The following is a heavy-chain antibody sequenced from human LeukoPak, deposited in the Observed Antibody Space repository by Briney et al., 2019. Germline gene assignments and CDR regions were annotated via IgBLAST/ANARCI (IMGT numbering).Heavy chain of an antibody. CDR1: GFTFSSYA. J-gene: IGHJ4*02. CDR2: ISYDGSNK. D-gene: IGHD3-10*01. V-gene: IGHV3-30-3*02. Sequence: GGSLRLSCAASGFTFSSYAMHWVRQAPGKGLEWVAVISYDGSNKYYADSVKGRFTISRDNSKNTLYLQMNSLRAEDTAVYYCAKDLNYGSGSQGDYWGQGTLVTVSS. CDR3: AKDLNYGSGSQGDY.